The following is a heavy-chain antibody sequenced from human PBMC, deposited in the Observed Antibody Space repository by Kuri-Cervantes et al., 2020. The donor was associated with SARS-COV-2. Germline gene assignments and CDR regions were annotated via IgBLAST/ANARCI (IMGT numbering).Heavy chain of an antibody. CDR1: GFTFSSYW. J-gene: IGHJ6*03. D-gene: IGHD3-3*01. V-gene: IGHV3-7*01. CDR2: IKQDGSEK. CDR3: ARDTRYYDFWSGYVSSENFSRSHYYYYMDV. Sequence: LSLTCAASGFTFSSYWMSWVRQAPGKGLEWVANIKQDGSEKYYVDSVKGRFTISRDNAKNSLYLQMNSLRAEDTAVYYCARDTRYYDFWSGYVSSENFSRSHYYYYMDVWGKGTTVTVSS.